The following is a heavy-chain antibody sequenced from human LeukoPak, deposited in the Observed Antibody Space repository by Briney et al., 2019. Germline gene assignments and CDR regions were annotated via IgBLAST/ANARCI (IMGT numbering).Heavy chain of an antibody. J-gene: IGHJ3*02. Sequence: GGSLRLSCAASGFTFSSYATSWVRQAPGKGLEWVSAISGSGDSTYYADSVKGRFTISRDNSKNTLYLQMNSLRAEDTAIYYCAKTLHWFFDIWGQGTMVTVSS. CDR2: ISGSGDST. CDR3: AKTLHWFFDI. V-gene: IGHV3-23*01. CDR1: GFTFSSYA. D-gene: IGHD3-9*01.